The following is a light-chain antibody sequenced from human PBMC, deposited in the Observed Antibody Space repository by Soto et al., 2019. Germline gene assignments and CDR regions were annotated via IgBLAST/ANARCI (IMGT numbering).Light chain of an antibody. CDR2: KVS. CDR3: MQGTHWPPLT. Sequence: DVVMTQSPLSLPVTLGQPASISCRSSQSLVYSDGNTSLNWFQQRPGQSPGRLIYKVSNRDSGVPDRFSGSASGTGFTLKISRVEADDVGVYYCMQGTHWPPLTLGGGTKVEIK. V-gene: IGKV2-30*01. CDR1: QSLVYSDGNTS. J-gene: IGKJ4*01.